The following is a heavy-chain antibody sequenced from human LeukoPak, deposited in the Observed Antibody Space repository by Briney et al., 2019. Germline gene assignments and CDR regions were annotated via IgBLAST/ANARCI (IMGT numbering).Heavy chain of an antibody. Sequence: KTSETLSLTCSVSGGSISGSSYYWGWIRQPPGKGLEWVGNIYNSGSSYYNPSLKSRVTISVDTTKNQFSLKLSSVTAADTAVYYCARGGTVTNFGYWGQGTLVTVSS. CDR2: IYNSGSS. J-gene: IGHJ4*02. D-gene: IGHD4-17*01. CDR1: GGSISGSSYY. V-gene: IGHV4-39*07. CDR3: ARGGTVTNFGY.